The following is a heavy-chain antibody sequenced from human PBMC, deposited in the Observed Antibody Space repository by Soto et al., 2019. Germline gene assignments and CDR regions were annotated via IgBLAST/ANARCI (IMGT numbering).Heavy chain of an antibody. CDR1: GGSISSYY. CDR3: ARKDVGTSHFGFDY. CDR2: IYYSGST. V-gene: IGHV4-59*01. J-gene: IGHJ4*02. D-gene: IGHD2-2*01. Sequence: PSETLSLTCTVSGGSISSYYWSWIRQPPGKGLEWIGYIYYSGSTNYNPSLKSRVTISVDTSKNQFSLKLSSVTAADTAVYYCARKDVGTSHFGFDYWGQGTLVTVSS.